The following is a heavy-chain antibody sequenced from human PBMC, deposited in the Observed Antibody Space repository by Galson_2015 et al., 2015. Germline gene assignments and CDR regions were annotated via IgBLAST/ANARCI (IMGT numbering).Heavy chain of an antibody. CDR1: GGTFSSYA. Sequence: SVKVSCKASGGTFSSYAISWVRQAPGQGLEWMGGIIPIFGTANYAQKFQGRVTITADESTSTAYMELSSLRSEDTAVYYCARVSYYDSSGYYYYYYGMDVWGQGTTVTVSS. D-gene: IGHD3-22*01. V-gene: IGHV1-69*13. CDR3: ARVSYYDSSGYYYYYYGMDV. CDR2: IIPIFGTA. J-gene: IGHJ6*02.